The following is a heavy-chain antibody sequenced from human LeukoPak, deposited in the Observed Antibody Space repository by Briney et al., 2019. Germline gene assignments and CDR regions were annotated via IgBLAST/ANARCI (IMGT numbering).Heavy chain of an antibody. Sequence: GGSLRLSCAASGFTFSSYVMSWVRQAPGKGLEWVSAISGSGGSTYYADSVKGRFTISRDNSKNTLYLQMNSLRAEDTAVYYCAKDPAIQLWINYYFDYWGQGTLVTVSS. J-gene: IGHJ4*02. V-gene: IGHV3-23*01. CDR3: AKDPAIQLWINYYFDY. D-gene: IGHD5-18*01. CDR2: ISGSGGST. CDR1: GFTFSSYV.